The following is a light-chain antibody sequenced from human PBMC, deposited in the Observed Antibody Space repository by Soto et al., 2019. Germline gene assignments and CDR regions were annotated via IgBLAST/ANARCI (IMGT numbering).Light chain of an antibody. CDR2: GAS. Sequence: EIVLTQSPGTLSLSPGERATLSCRASQSVSSSYLAWYQLKPGQAPRLLIYGASIRATGIPDRFSGSGSGTDFTLTISRLEPEDFAVYYCQQYGSSPPLTFGGGTKVDIK. CDR3: QQYGSSPPLT. J-gene: IGKJ4*01. CDR1: QSVSSSY. V-gene: IGKV3-20*01.